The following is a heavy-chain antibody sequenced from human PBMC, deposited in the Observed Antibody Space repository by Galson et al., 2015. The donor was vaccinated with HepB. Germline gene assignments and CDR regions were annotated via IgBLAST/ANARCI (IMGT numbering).Heavy chain of an antibody. CDR3: TVHDTLAAAAFFDY. CDR2: IRSETYGATT. Sequence: SLRLSCAASGFTFGDYAMRWVRQAPGKGLEWLGFIRSETYGATTEYAPSVKGRFIISRDDSKSLAYLQLNSLKTEDTAVYYCTVHDTLAAAAFFDYWGQGALVTVSS. V-gene: IGHV3-49*04. D-gene: IGHD6-13*01. J-gene: IGHJ4*02. CDR1: GFTFGDYA.